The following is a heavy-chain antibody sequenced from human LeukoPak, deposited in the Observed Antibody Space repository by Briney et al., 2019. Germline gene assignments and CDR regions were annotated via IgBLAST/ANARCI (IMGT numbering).Heavy chain of an antibody. CDR3: ARDDDSSSWEFDS. V-gene: IGHV3-11*01. Sequence: GGSLRLSCAASGFTFSDYYMNWICQAPGKGLEWVSYISSSGSTIYYADSVKGRFTISRDNAKNSLYLQMNSLRAEDTAVYYCARDDDSSSWEFDSWGQGTLVTVSS. J-gene: IGHJ4*02. CDR2: ISSSGSTI. D-gene: IGHD6-13*01. CDR1: GFTFSDYY.